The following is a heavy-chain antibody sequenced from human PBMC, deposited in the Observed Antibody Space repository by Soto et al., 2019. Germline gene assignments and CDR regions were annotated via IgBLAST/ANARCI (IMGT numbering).Heavy chain of an antibody. D-gene: IGHD3-10*01. V-gene: IGHV4-39*01. CDR1: GGSISSSSYY. CDR3: ARHGQLLWFGELFGSLDY. CDR2: IYYSGST. J-gene: IGHJ4*02. Sequence: QLQLQESGPGLVKPSETLSLTCTVSGGSISSSSYYWGWIRQPPGKGLEWIGSIYYSGSTYYNPSLKSRVTISVDTSKNQFSLKLSSVTAADTAVYYCARHGQLLWFGELFGSLDYWGQGTLVTVSS.